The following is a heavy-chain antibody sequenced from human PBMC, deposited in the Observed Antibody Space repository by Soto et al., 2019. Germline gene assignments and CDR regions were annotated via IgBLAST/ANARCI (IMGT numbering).Heavy chain of an antibody. D-gene: IGHD6-25*01. Sequence: EVQLVESGGGLIQPGGSLRLSCAVSGFTVSNNYMSWVRQAPGKGLEGVSVIYSGGYTAYGDSVKGRFTISRDNSKNTIFLQMNSREAAARAVFSGAPQRGGGGYWGQGTLVTVSS. CDR1: GFTVSNNY. J-gene: IGHJ4*02. V-gene: IGHV3-53*01. CDR2: IYSGGYT. CDR3: APQRGGGGY.